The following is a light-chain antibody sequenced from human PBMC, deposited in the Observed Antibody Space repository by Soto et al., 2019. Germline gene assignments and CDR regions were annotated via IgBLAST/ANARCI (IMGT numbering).Light chain of an antibody. CDR3: ETWDSNIII. J-gene: IGLJ2*01. Sequence: QSVLTQSSPASASLGSSVRLTCSLSSGHSSYIIAWHQQQPGEAPRYLMKLEGSGSYNKGSGIPDRFSGSSSGADRYLTISNLQSEDEADYYCETWDSNIIIFGGGTQLTVL. CDR1: SGHSSYI. V-gene: IGLV4-60*03. CDR2: LEGSGSY.